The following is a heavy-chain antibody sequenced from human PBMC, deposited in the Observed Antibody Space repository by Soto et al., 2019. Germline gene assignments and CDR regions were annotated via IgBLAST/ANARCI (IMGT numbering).Heavy chain of an antibody. V-gene: IGHV1-8*01. D-gene: IGHD3-3*01. J-gene: IGHJ6*03. CDR2: MNPNSGNT. CDR1: GYTFTSYD. CDR3: ARAVQTYYDFWSGPLPYYYYYMDV. Sequence: ASVKVSCKASGYTFTSYDINWVRQATGQGLEWMGWMNPNSGNTGYAQKFQGRVTMTRNTSISTAYMELSSLRSEDTAVYYCARAVQTYYDFWSGPLPYYYYYMDVWGKGTTVTVSS.